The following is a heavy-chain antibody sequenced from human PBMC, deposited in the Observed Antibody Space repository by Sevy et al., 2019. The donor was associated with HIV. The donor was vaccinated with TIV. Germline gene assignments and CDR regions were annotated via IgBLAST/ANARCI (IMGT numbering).Heavy chain of an antibody. D-gene: IGHD3-16*01. CDR3: ARDGLTXXGMDV. CDR2: TYYRSKWYN. CDR1: XDSVSSNSAA. V-gene: IGHV6-1*01. Sequence: SQTLSLTCAISXDSVSSNSAAWNWIRQSPSRGLEWLGRTYYRSKWYNDYAVSVKSRITINPDTPKNQVSLQLNSVTPEXTAXXXCARDGLTXXGMDVWGQGTTVTVSS. J-gene: IGHJ6*02.